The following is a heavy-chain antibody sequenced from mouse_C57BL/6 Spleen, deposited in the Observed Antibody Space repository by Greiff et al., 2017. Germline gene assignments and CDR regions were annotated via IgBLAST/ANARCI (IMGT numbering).Heavy chain of an antibody. Sequence: EVQLQQSGAELVRPGASVKLSWTASGFNIKDDYMHWVKQRPEQGLEWIGWIDPENGDTEYASKFQGKATITADTSSNTAYLQLSSLTSEDTAVYYCTPYYYGSSSAWFAYWGQGTLVTVSA. D-gene: IGHD1-1*01. CDR1: GFNIKDDY. J-gene: IGHJ3*01. V-gene: IGHV14-4*01. CDR3: TPYYYGSSSAWFAY. CDR2: IDPENGDT.